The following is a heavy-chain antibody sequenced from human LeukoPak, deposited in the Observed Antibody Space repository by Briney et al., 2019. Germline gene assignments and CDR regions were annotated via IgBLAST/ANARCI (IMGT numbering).Heavy chain of an antibody. CDR2: IDPNSGGT. CDR3: AREYYYSSGSYYNRIDY. V-gene: IGHV1-2*02. CDR1: GYTFTDSY. Sequence: ASVKVSCKTSGYTFTDSYIHWVRQAPGQGLEWMGWIDPNSGGTNYAQKFQGRVTMTRDTSISTAYMVLNRLRSDDTAVYSCAREYYYSSGSYYNRIDYWGQGTLVTVSS. J-gene: IGHJ4*02. D-gene: IGHD3-10*01.